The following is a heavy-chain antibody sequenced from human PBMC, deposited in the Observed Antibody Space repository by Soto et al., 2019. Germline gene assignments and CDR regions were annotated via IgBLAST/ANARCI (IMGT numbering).Heavy chain of an antibody. CDR2: ISGNKMTT. Sequence: EIQLVESGGGLAQPGGSLRLSFVASGFSFSEYGMSWVRQTPQKTLEWVASISGNKMTTFYPDSVKGRFFISRDNSDNTLHLQMNSLRDDDTAIYYCAKRRLNTITSLSDWWGQGVQVTVSS. V-gene: IGHV3-23*04. D-gene: IGHD3-16*02. CDR3: AKRRLNTITSLSDW. J-gene: IGHJ1*01. CDR1: GFSFSEYG.